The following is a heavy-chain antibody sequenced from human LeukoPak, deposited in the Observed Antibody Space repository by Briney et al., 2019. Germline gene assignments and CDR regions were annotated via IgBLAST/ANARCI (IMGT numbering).Heavy chain of an antibody. CDR2: ISGSGSHA. D-gene: IGHD1-1*01. J-gene: IGHJ5*02. Sequence: QPGGSLRLSCAASGFSFGSYAMGWTRQAPGQGLEWVSAISGSGSHANYAESVKGRFTISRDNSKNTLYLQMHSLIAADTAVCYCGSGPVGTTVPWGQGTLVTVSS. V-gene: IGHV3-23*01. CDR1: GFSFGSYA. CDR3: GSGPVGTTVP.